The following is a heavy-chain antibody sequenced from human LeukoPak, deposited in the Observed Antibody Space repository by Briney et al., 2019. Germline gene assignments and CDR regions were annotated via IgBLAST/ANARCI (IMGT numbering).Heavy chain of an antibody. V-gene: IGHV4-30-4*01. D-gene: IGHD4-17*01. J-gene: IGHJ4*02. CDR3: ARGTTVTTTSDFDY. CDR1: GGSISGGDDY. Sequence: SETLSLTCTVSGGSISGGDDYWSWIRQPPGKGLEWIGFIHYSGITYYNPSLKSRVTISVDTSKNQFSLKLSSVTAADTAVYYCARGTTVTTTSDFDYWGQGTLVTVSS. CDR2: IHYSGIT.